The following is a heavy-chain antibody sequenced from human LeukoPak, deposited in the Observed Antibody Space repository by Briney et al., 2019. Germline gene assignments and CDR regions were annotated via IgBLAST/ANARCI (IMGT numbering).Heavy chain of an antibody. J-gene: IGHJ5*02. Sequence: SETLSLTCAVYVGSFSGYYWSGIRHPPGRGLEWIGEINHSGSTNYNPSLKSRVTISVDTSKNQFSLKLSSVTAADTAVYYCARGRYYYGSGALNWFDPWGQGTLVTVSS. CDR2: INHSGST. V-gene: IGHV4-34*01. CDR3: ARGRYYYGSGALNWFDP. D-gene: IGHD3-10*01. CDR1: VGSFSGYY.